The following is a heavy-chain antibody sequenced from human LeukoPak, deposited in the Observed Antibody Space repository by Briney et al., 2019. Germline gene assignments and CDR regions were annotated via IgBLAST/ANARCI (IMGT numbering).Heavy chain of an antibody. D-gene: IGHD3-22*01. CDR1: GGSISSYY. Sequence: PSETLSLTCTVSGGSISSYYWSWIRQPPGKGLEWIGYIYYSGNTNYNPSLKSRVTISVDTSKSQFSLKLSSVTAAYTAVYYCARENYYYDSSGNFDYWGQGTLVTVSS. CDR3: ARENYYYDSSGNFDY. CDR2: IYYSGNT. J-gene: IGHJ4*02. V-gene: IGHV4-59*01.